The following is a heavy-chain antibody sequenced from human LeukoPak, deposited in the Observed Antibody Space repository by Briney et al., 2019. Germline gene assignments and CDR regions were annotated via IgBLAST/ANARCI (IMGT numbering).Heavy chain of an antibody. Sequence: ASVKVSCKASGYTFTDYYMHWVRQAPGQGLEWMGRINPNSGDTSYAQNFQGRVTMTRNTSISTAYMELSSLRSDDTAVYYCARGPPNWGYDYWGPGTLVTVSS. D-gene: IGHD7-27*01. CDR1: GYTFTDYY. V-gene: IGHV1-2*06. CDR3: ARGPPNWGYDY. CDR2: INPNSGDT. J-gene: IGHJ4*02.